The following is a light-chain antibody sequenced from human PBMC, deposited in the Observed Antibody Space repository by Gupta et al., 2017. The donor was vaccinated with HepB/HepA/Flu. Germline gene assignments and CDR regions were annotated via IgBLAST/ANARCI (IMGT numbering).Light chain of an antibody. CDR2: EVN. Sequence: QSALTQPASVSGPPGPSITLSCTGSRSDVGSYNLVSWYQQHPGKAPKLMIYEVNKRPAGVSNRFFGYKSGKTASLTIYGLQAEDEADYFCCSYAGDSIVLFGGGTKLTVL. V-gene: IGLV2-23*02. CDR1: RSDVGSYNL. CDR3: CSYAGDSIVL. J-gene: IGLJ3*02.